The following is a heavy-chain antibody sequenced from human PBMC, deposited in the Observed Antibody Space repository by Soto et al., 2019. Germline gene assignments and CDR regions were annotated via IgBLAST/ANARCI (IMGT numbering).Heavy chain of an antibody. Sequence: PSQTLSLTCDISGDSVSSNRGAWTWIRQSPSRGLEWLGRTYYRSKWYNEYGLSVKSRITINADTCKNQFSLQLNSVTPEVAAVYYCARWDHDYGYLDVWGLGTTVTVSS. D-gene: IGHD4-17*01. CDR1: GDSVSSNRGA. V-gene: IGHV6-1*01. CDR2: TYYRSKWYN. CDR3: ARWDHDYGYLDV. J-gene: IGHJ6*02.